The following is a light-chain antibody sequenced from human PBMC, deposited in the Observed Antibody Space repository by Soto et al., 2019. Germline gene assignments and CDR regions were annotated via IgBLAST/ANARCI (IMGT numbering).Light chain of an antibody. J-gene: IGKJ4*01. CDR1: QSVYSN. Sequence: EIVMTQSPSTLSVSPGEGATLSCRASQSVYSNLAWSQQKPGQAPRLLIYGASTRATGIPARFSGSGSGTEFTLTISSLQSEDFAAYYCQQYDSWPLTFGGGTKVQIK. CDR2: GAS. CDR3: QQYDSWPLT. V-gene: IGKV3-15*01.